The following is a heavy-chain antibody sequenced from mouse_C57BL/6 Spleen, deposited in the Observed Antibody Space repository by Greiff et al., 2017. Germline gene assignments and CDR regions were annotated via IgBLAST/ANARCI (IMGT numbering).Heavy chain of an antibody. CDR1: GYAFTNYL. CDR2: IKPGSGGT. Sequence: QVQLQQSGAELVRPGTSVKVSCKASGYAFTNYLIEWVKQRPGQGLEWIGVIKPGSGGTNDNEKFKGQATLTADKSSSTAYMQLSSLTSEDSAVYFCAREAPTVGEGLDMDYWGQGTSVTVSA. V-gene: IGHV1-54*01. D-gene: IGHD1-1*01. CDR3: AREAPTVGEGLDMDY. J-gene: IGHJ4*01.